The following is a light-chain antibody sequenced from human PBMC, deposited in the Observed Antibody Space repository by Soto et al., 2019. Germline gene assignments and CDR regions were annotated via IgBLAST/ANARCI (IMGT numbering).Light chain of an antibody. CDR3: GTWDSSLSAVL. Sequence: QSVLTQPPSVSAAPGQKVTISCSGSSSNIGKNYVSWYQHLPGAAPKVLIYDNDKRPSGITDRMSGSKSCTSATLGITGLQTGDEADYYCGTWDSSLSAVLFGGGTKLTVL. CDR2: DND. J-gene: IGLJ2*01. CDR1: SSNIGKNY. V-gene: IGLV1-51*01.